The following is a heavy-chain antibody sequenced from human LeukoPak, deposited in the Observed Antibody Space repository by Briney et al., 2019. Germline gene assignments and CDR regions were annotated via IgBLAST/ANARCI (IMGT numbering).Heavy chain of an antibody. CDR2: ISSSSSTI. D-gene: IGHD2-2*01. V-gene: IGHV3-48*01. CDR1: GFTFSSYS. CDR3: AREGHTRYCSSTSCYFAEYFQH. J-gene: IGHJ1*01. Sequence: GGSLRLSCAASGFTFSSYSMNWARQAPGKGLEWVSCISSSSSTIYYADSVKGRFTISRDNAKNSLYLQMNSLRAEDTAVYYCAREGHTRYCSSTSCYFAEYFQHWGQGTLVTVSS.